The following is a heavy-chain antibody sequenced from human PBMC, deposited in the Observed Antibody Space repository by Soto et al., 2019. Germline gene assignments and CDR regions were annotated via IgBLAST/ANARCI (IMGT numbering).Heavy chain of an antibody. V-gene: IGHV4-39*01. Sequence: SETLSLTCTVSGGSISSSSYYWGWIRQPPGKGLEWIGSIYYSGSTYYNPSLKSRVTISVDTSKNQFSLKLSSVTAADTAVYYCATPLDTAIGSWDYWGQGTLVTVSS. CDR1: GGSISSSSYY. D-gene: IGHD5-18*01. CDR2: IYYSGST. CDR3: ATPLDTAIGSWDY. J-gene: IGHJ4*02.